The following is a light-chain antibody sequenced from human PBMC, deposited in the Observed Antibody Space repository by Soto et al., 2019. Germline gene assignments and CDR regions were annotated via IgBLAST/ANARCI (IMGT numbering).Light chain of an antibody. CDR1: QDISNY. V-gene: IGKV1-27*01. CDR2: AAS. Sequence: DIQMTQSPSSLSASVGDRVTISCRASQDISNYLAWYQQKPGKVPKLLIYAASTLQSGVPSRFSGSGSGTDFTLTISSLQPEDVATYYCQKYGTTPLTFGGGTKVEIK. CDR3: QKYGTTPLT. J-gene: IGKJ4*01.